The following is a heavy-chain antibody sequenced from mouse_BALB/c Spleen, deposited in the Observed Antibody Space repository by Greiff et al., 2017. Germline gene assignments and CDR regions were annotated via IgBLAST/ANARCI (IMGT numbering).Heavy chain of an antibody. CDR2: INSNGGST. D-gene: IGHD2-14*01. V-gene: IGHV5-6-3*01. J-gene: IGHJ3*01. CDR1: GFTFSSYG. Sequence: EVQRVESGGGLVQPGGSLKLSCAASGFTFSSYGMSWVRQTPDKRLELVATINSNGGSTYYPDSVKGRFTISRDNAKNTLYLQMSSLKSEDTAMYYCARGYYRYDGSWFAYWGQGTLVTVSA. CDR3: ARGYYRYDGSWFAY.